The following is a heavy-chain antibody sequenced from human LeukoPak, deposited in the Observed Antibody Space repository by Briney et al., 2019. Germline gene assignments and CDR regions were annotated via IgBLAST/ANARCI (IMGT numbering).Heavy chain of an antibody. CDR3: ARDGYDSQGNGAFDI. CDR2: IYYSGST. Sequence: SETLSLTCTVSGGSISSYYWSWIRQPPGKGLEWIGYIYYSGSTNYNPSLKSRVTISVDTSKNQFSLKLSSVTAADTAVYYCARDGYDSQGNGAFDIWGQGTMVTVSS. J-gene: IGHJ3*02. V-gene: IGHV4-59*01. D-gene: IGHD3-22*01. CDR1: GGSISSYY.